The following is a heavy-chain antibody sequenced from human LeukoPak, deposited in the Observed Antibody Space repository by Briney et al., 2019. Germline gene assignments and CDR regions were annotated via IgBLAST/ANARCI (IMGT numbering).Heavy chain of an antibody. D-gene: IGHD3-10*01. CDR2: ISSSSTI. Sequence: GGSLRLSCAASGFTFSSYSMNWVRQAPGKGLEWVSYISSSSTIYYADSVKGRFTISRDNAKNSLYLQMNSLRAEDTAVYYCARAPGHYYGSGSPFDYWGQGTLVTVSS. V-gene: IGHV3-48*04. CDR1: GFTFSSYS. J-gene: IGHJ4*02. CDR3: ARAPGHYYGSGSPFDY.